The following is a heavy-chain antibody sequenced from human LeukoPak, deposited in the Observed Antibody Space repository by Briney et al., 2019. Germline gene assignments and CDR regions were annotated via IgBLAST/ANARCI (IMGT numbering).Heavy chain of an antibody. CDR2: ISTSGSTI. CDR3: ARCYDSSGYYSNYHMDV. V-gene: IGHV3-11*04. CDR1: GFTFSNYY. J-gene: IGHJ6*03. Sequence: GGSLRLSCAASGFTFSNYYMSWIRQAPGKGLEWVSYISTSGSTIYYADSVKGRFTISRNNAKNSLYLQMNSLRGDDTAVYYCARCYDSSGYYSNYHMDVWGKGTTVTVS. D-gene: IGHD3-22*01.